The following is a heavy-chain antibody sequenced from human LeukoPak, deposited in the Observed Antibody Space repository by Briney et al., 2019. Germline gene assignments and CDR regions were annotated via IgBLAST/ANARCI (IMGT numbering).Heavy chain of an antibody. CDR1: GFTFDDYA. CDR3: AKVESSQWPDSH. D-gene: IGHD6-19*01. Sequence: GGSLRLSCAASGFTFDDYAMHWVRQAPGKGLEWVSGISWNSGSIGYADSVKGRFTISRDNAKNSLYLQMNSLRAEDTAVYYCAKVESSQWPDSHWGQGTLVTVSS. J-gene: IGHJ4*02. V-gene: IGHV3-9*01. CDR2: ISWNSGSI.